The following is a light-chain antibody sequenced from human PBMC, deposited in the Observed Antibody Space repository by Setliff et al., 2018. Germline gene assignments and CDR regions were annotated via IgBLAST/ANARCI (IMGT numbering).Light chain of an antibody. CDR3: TSYASGSTYVV. CDR2: DVS. V-gene: IGLV2-14*03. J-gene: IGLJ2*01. CDR1: SSDVGAYNY. Sequence: QSALTQPASVPGSPGQSITISCTGTSSDVGAYNYVSWYQQHPRQAPKLMIYDVSKRPSGVSYRFSGSKSGNTASLTISGLQAGDEADYFCTSYASGSTYVVFGGGTKVTVL.